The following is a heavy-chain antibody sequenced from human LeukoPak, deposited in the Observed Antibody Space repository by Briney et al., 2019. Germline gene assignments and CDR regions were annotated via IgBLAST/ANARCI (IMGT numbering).Heavy chain of an antibody. D-gene: IGHD4-11*01. CDR3: ATGSMTTRYYYYFYMDV. V-gene: IGHV4-39*01. CDR1: GGSINSTRYY. Sequence: PSETLSLTCTVSGGSINSTRYYWGWIRRPPGKGLEWIGSIYYSGDTHYNPSLRSRVTISVDTSKNQFSLKMNSMTAADTSVYYCATGSMTTRYYYYFYMDVWGKGTTVTVSS. CDR2: IYYSGDT. J-gene: IGHJ6*03.